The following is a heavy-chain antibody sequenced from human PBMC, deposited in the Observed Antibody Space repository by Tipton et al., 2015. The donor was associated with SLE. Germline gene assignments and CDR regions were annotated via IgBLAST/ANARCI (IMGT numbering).Heavy chain of an antibody. D-gene: IGHD4-17*01. V-gene: IGHV4-34*01. CDR3: ARVYGDYVGY. Sequence: TLRLSCAVYGGSFSGYYWSWIRQPPGKGLEWIGEINHSGSTTYNPSLKSRVTISVATAKNQFARKLSSVTAADTAVYYCARVYGDYVGYWGQGTLVTVSS. CDR1: GGSFSGYY. CDR2: INHSGST. J-gene: IGHJ4*02.